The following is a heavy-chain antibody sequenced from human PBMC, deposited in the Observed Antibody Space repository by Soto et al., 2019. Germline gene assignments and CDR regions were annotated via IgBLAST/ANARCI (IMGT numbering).Heavy chain of an antibody. D-gene: IGHD4-17*01. CDR3: ARDHGDKSYYYYYYGMDV. CDR2: INPSGGST. V-gene: IGHV1-46*01. J-gene: IGHJ6*02. Sequence: QVQLVQSGAEVKKPGASVKVSCKASGYTFTSYYMHWVRQAPGQGLEWMGIINPSGGSTSYAQKFQGRVTMTRDTSTSTVYMDLSSLRSEDTAVYYCARDHGDKSYYYYYYGMDVWGQGTTVTVSS. CDR1: GYTFTSYY.